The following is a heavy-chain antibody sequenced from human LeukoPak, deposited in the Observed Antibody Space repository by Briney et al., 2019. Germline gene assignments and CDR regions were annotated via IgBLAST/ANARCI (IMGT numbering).Heavy chain of an antibody. V-gene: IGHV7-4-1*02. Sequence: ASVKVSCRASGYTFTSYAMNWVRQAPGQGLEWMGWINTNTGNPTYAQGFTGRFVFSLDTSVSTAYLQISSLKAEDTAVYYCARVSYGDYEPQADYWGQGTLVTVSS. CDR2: INTNTGNP. CDR3: ARVSYGDYEPQADY. D-gene: IGHD4-17*01. CDR1: GYTFTSYA. J-gene: IGHJ4*02.